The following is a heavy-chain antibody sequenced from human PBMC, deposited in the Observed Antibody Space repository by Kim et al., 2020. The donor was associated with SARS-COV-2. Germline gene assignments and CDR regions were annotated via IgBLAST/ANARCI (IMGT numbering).Heavy chain of an antibody. D-gene: IGHD3-10*01. Sequence: SVKVSCKASGGTFTTYAISWVRQAPGQGLEWMGGIIPIFGTANYAQKFQGRVTITAEESTSTAYMELSSLRSEDTAVYYCARDATLHGSGRYYTPHYWGLGTLVTVSS. V-gene: IGHV1-69*13. CDR3: ARDATLHGSGRYYTPHY. J-gene: IGHJ4*02. CDR2: IIPIFGTA. CDR1: GGTFTTYA.